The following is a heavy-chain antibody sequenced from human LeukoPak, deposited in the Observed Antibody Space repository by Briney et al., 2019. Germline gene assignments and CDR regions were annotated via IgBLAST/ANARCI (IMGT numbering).Heavy chain of an antibody. V-gene: IGHV1-69*04. J-gene: IGHJ4*02. D-gene: IGHD2-8*01. Sequence: SVKVSCKASGGTFSSYAISWVRQAPGQGLEWMGRIIPILGIANYAQKFQGRVTITADKSTSTAHMELSSLRSEDTAVYYCARAPPLDPRGVLAFDYWGQGTLVIVSS. CDR2: IIPILGIA. CDR3: ARAPPLDPRGVLAFDY. CDR1: GGTFSSYA.